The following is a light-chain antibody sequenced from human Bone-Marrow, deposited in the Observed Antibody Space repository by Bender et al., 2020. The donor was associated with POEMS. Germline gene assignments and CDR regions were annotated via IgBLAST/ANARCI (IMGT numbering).Light chain of an antibody. CDR1: SSDVGAYNY. J-gene: IGLJ1*01. V-gene: IGLV2-14*03. CDR3: CSYAGSMTSLYV. CDR2: DVS. Sequence: QSALTQPASVSGSPGQSITISCTGTSSDVGAYNYVSWYQQHPGKAPKLMIYDVSNRPSGVSNRFSGSKSDNTASLTISGLQAEDEAEYYCCSYAGSMTSLYVFGSGTKVTVL.